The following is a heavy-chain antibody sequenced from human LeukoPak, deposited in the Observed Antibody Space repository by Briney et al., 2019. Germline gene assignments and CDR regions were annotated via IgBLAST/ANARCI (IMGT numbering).Heavy chain of an antibody. V-gene: IGHV1-69*04. CDR2: IIPILGIA. CDR3: ASNFVEEAVAGS. CDR1: GGTFSSYA. D-gene: IGHD6-19*01. Sequence: SVKVSCKASGGTFSSYAISWVRQAPGQGLEWMGRIIPILGIANYAQKFQGRVTITADKSTSTAYMELSSLRSEDTAVYYCASNFVEEAVAGSWGQGTLVTVSS. J-gene: IGHJ4*02.